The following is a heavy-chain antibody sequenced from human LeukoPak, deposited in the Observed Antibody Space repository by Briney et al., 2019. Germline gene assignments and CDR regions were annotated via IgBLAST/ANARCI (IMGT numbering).Heavy chain of an antibody. V-gene: IGHV3-30*02. J-gene: IGHJ6*03. CDR1: RFTFSTYG. CDR3: AKDRCSNGIGCYFYYMDV. CDR2: IQYDGSNQ. D-gene: IGHD2-8*01. Sequence: PGGSLRLSCAASRFTFSTYGMHWVRQAPGNGLEWVAYIQYDGSNQQYADSVKGRFSISRDSSKNILYLQMNSLRAEDTAVYYCAKDRCSNGIGCYFYYMDVWGKGTTVTISS.